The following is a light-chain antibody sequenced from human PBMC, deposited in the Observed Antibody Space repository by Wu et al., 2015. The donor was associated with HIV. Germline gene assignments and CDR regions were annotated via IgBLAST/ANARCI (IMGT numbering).Light chain of an antibody. CDR3: QQYDNWPWT. J-gene: IGKJ1*01. V-gene: IGKV3-15*01. CDR1: QSVNGR. CDR2: GVS. Sequence: EVVMTQSPATLSVSPGERVTLSCRASQSVNGRIVWYQQKPGQGPRLLIYGVSTRATGVPARFSGSGSGTEFTLTISSLQSEDIALYFCQQYDNWPWTFGRGTRVEIK.